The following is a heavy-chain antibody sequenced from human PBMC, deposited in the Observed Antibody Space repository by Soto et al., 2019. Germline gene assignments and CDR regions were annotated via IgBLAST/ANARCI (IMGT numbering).Heavy chain of an antibody. D-gene: IGHD3-16*01. Sequence: SVKVSCKASGGTFSSYAISWVRQAPGQGLEWMGGIIPIFGTANYAQKFQGRVTITADESTSTTYMELSSLRSEDTAVYYCARENYDSVNSDDYWGQGTLVTVSS. J-gene: IGHJ4*02. V-gene: IGHV1-69*13. CDR3: ARENYDSVNSDDY. CDR2: IIPIFGTA. CDR1: GGTFSSYA.